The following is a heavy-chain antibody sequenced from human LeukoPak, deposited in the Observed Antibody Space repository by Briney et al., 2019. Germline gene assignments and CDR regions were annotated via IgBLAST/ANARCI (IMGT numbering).Heavy chain of an antibody. CDR1: GFTFSSYA. D-gene: IGHD5-12*01. V-gene: IGHV3-23*01. J-gene: IGHJ4*02. CDR3: AKDFGSRGYTF. Sequence: GGSLRLSCAASGFTFSSYAMSWVRQAPGKGLEWVSSISSSGGSTYYADSVKGRFTIPRDNSKTTLYLQMNSLRAEETAVYFCAKDFGSRGYTFWGQGTLVTVSS. CDR2: ISSSGGST.